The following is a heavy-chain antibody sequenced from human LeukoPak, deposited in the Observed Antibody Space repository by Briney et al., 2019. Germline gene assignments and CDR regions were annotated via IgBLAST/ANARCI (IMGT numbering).Heavy chain of an antibody. J-gene: IGHJ6*02. D-gene: IGHD1-26*01. Sequence: GGSLRLSCAASGLTFSNAWMSWVRQAPGKGLEWVGRIKSKTDGGTTDYAAPVKGRFTISRDDSKNTLYLQMNSLKTEDTAVYYCTTDFAGSYYYYGMDVWGQGTTVTVSS. CDR1: GLTFSNAW. CDR2: IKSKTDGGTT. V-gene: IGHV3-15*01. CDR3: TTDFAGSYYYYGMDV.